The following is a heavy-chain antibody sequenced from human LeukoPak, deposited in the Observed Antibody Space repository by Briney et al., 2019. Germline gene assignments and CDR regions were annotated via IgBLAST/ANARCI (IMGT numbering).Heavy chain of an antibody. D-gene: IGHD4/OR15-4a*01. CDR3: AKGDGAKYYADS. V-gene: IGHV3-23*01. Sequence: GGSLRLSCVASGFTFSNHVMIWVRQAPGKGLEWVSAVSGNVVATTYADSVKGRFTVSRDNSKNTLYLQMDSLRAEDTAIYYCAKGDGAKYYADSWGQGTLVTVSS. CDR1: GFTFSNHV. J-gene: IGHJ4*02. CDR2: VSGNVVAT.